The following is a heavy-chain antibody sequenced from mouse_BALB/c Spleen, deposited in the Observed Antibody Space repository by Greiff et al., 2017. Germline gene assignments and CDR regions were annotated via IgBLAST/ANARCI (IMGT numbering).Heavy chain of an antibody. J-gene: IGHJ2*01. Sequence: EVHLVESGGGLVQPGGSMKLSCVASGFTFSNYWMNWVRQSPEKGLEWVAEIRLKSNNYATHYAESVKGRFTISRDDSKSSVYLQMNNLRAEDTGIYYCTRSQYGNYPVFDYWGQGTTLTVSS. CDR1: GFTFSNYW. V-gene: IGHV6-6*02. D-gene: IGHD2-10*02. CDR3: TRSQYGNYPVFDY. CDR2: IRLKSNNYAT.